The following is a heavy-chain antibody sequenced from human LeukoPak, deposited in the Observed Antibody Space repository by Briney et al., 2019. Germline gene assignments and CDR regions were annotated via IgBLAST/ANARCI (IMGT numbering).Heavy chain of an antibody. Sequence: PSGTLSLTCAVSGGSISSSNWWSWVRQPPGKGLEWIGEIYHSGSTNYNPSLKSRVTISVDTSKNQFSLKLSSVTAADTAVYYCARDPTVTTEGYYFDYWGQGTLVTVSS. CDR2: IYHSGST. J-gene: IGHJ4*02. V-gene: IGHV4-4*02. CDR3: ARDPTVTTEGYYFDY. CDR1: GGSISSSNW. D-gene: IGHD4-17*01.